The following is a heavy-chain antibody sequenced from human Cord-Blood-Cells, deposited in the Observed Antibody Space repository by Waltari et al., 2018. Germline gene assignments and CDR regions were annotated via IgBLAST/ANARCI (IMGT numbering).Heavy chain of an antibody. J-gene: IGHJ4*02. D-gene: IGHD4-17*01. CDR1: GYTFTGYK. CDR2: INPNSGGT. CDR3: ARVDKTTVTTDY. V-gene: IGHV1-2*02. Sequence: QVQLVQSGAEVKKPGASVKVSCKASGYTFTGYKMPWVPQAPGQGLEWMGWINPNSGGTNYAQKFQGRVTMTRDTSISTAYMELSRLRSDDTAVYYCARVDKTTVTTDYWGQGTLVTVSS.